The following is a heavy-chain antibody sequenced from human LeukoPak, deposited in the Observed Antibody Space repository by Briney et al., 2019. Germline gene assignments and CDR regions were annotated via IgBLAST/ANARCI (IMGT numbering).Heavy chain of an antibody. Sequence: PSETLSLTCAVYGGSFSGYYWSWIRQPPGKGLEWIGEINHSGSTNYNPSLKSRVTISVDTSKNQFSLRLSSVTAADTAVYYCARFPCSGDSCYSGIRAFDIWDQGTMVTVSS. CDR3: ARFPCSGDSCYSGIRAFDI. CDR1: GGSFSGYY. V-gene: IGHV4-34*01. D-gene: IGHD2-15*01. J-gene: IGHJ3*02. CDR2: INHSGST.